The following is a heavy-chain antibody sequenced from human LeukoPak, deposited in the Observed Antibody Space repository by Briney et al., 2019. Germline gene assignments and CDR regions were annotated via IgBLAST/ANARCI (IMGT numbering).Heavy chain of an antibody. J-gene: IGHJ4*02. CDR1: GFSLSTYW. V-gene: IGHV3-23*01. CDR3: AKGGDSDCSSTSCYVVAVAGTFDY. Sequence: GGSLRLSCAASGFSLSTYWVTWVRQAPGKGLEWVSAISGSGGSTFYADSVKGRFTISRDNSKNTMYMQMNSLRAEDTAIYYCAKGGDSDCSSTSCYVVAVAGTFDYWGQGTLVTVSS. CDR2: ISGSGGST. D-gene: IGHD2-2*01.